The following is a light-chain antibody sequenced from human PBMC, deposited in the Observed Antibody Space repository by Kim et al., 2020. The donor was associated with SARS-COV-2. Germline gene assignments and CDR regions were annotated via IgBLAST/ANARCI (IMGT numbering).Light chain of an antibody. V-gene: IGKV1-5*03. CDR1: QSISNW. Sequence: DFQLTQSPSTLSASVGDRVTITCRASQSISNWLAWYQHKPGKAPKVLIYRASSLESGVPSRFSGSGSGTEFTLTISCLQPDDFATYYCQQFNSPYSFGQGTKLEI. J-gene: IGKJ2*03. CDR2: RAS. CDR3: QQFNSPYS.